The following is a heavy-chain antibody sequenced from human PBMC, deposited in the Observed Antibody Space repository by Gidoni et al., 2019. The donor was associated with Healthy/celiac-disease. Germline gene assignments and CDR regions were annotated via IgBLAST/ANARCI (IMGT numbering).Heavy chain of an antibody. J-gene: IGHJ5*02. CDR2: IKSKTDGGTT. CDR1: GFTFSNAW. D-gene: IGHD2-2*01. CDR3: TTGKYQLLLALDP. Sequence: EVQLVESGGGLVKPGGSLRLSCAASGFTFSNAWMSWVRQAPGKGLAWVGRIKSKTDGGTTDYAAPVKGRFTISRDDSKNTLYLQMNSLKTEDTAVYYCTTGKYQLLLALDPWGQGTLVTVSS. V-gene: IGHV3-15*01.